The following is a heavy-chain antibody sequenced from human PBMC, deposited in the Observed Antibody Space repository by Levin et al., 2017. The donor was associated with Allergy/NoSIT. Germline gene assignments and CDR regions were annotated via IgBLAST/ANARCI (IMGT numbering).Heavy chain of an antibody. J-gene: IGHJ4*02. Sequence: GESLKISCAASGFSFSDYYMSWIRQAPGKGLEWVSYISSSSSDTNYADSVKGRFTISRDNAKNSLYLQMNSLRAEDTAVYYCARAITMIVVAYDYWGQGTLVTVSS. D-gene: IGHD3-22*01. CDR1: GFSFSDYY. V-gene: IGHV3-11*05. CDR3: ARAITMIVVAYDY. CDR2: ISSSSSDT.